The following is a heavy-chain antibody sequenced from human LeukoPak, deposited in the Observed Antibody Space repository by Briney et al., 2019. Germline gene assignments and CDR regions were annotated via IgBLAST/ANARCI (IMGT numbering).Heavy chain of an antibody. D-gene: IGHD3-10*01. J-gene: IGHJ4*02. V-gene: IGHV4-59*01. CDR1: GGSISSYY. CDR2: IYYGGNT. CDR3: AKIGDAGLGSHDY. Sequence: SETLSLTCTVSGGSISSYYWSWIRQPPGKGLEWIGYIYYGGNTNYNPSLKSRVTISVDTSKNQFSLKLSSVTTADTAVYYCAKIGDAGLGSHDYWGQGILVTVSS.